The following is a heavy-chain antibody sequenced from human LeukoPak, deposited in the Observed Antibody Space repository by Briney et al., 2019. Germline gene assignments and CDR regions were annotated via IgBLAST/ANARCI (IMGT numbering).Heavy chain of an antibody. V-gene: IGHV3-30*02. J-gene: IGHJ4*02. Sequence: GGSLRLXCAASGFTFSSYGMHWVRQAPGKGLEWVAFIRYDGSNKYYADSVKDRFTISRDNSKNTLYLQMNSLRAEDTAVYYCAKRGTVHVVDTAMAGGLSFDYWGPGTLVTVSS. CDR3: AKRGTVHVVDTAMAGGLSFDY. D-gene: IGHD5-18*01. CDR1: GFTFSSYG. CDR2: IRYDGSNK.